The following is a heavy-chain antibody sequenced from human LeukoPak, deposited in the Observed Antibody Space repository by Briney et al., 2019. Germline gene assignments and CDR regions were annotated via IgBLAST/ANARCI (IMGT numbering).Heavy chain of an antibody. V-gene: IGHV4-39*07. CDR2: IYYSGST. Sequence: SETLSLTCTVSGGSISSSSYYWGWIRQPPGKGLEWIGSIYYSGSTYYNPSLKSRVTISVDTSKNQFSLKLSSVTAADTAVYYCTRVYNPDYYYYMDVWGKGTTVTVSS. D-gene: IGHD1-14*01. CDR1: GGSISSSSYY. J-gene: IGHJ6*03. CDR3: TRVYNPDYYYYMDV.